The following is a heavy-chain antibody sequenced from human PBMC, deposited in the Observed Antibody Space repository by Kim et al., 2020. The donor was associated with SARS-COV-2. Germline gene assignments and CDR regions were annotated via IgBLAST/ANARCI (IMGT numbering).Heavy chain of an antibody. J-gene: IGHJ4*02. CDR3: ARVAFWVGEFSYYFDY. CDR2: IYYSGST. V-gene: IGHV4-39*07. Sequence: SETLSLTCTVSGGSISSGDYYWGWIRQPPGKGLEWIGTIYYSGSTYYNPSLESRVTISVDTSRNQFSLKLSSVTAADTAVYYCARVAFWVGEFSYYFDYWGQGTLVTVSS. CDR1: GGSISSGDYY. D-gene: IGHD3-10*01.